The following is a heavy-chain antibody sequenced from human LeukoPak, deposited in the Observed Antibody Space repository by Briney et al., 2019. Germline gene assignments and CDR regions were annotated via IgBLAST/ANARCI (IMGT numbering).Heavy chain of an antibody. J-gene: IGHJ4*02. D-gene: IGHD6-6*01. CDR3: VSYSNYGSTSFGFDY. CDR2: INPSGGST. Sequence: GASVKVSCKASGYTFTSYYMHWVRQAPGQGLDWMGIINPSGGSTSYAQKFQGRVTMTRDMPTSTVYMEPSSLRSEGTPVCYCVSYSNYGSTSFGFDYWGQGTLVTVSS. CDR1: GYTFTSYY. V-gene: IGHV1-46*01.